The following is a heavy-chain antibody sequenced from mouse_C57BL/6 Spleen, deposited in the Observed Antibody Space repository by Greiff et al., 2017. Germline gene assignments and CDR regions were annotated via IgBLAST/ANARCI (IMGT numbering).Heavy chain of an antibody. V-gene: IGHV7-3*01. J-gene: IGHJ2*01. Sequence: EVMLVESGGGLVQPGGSLSLSCAASGFTFTDYYMSWVRQPPGKALEWLGFIRNKANGYTTEYSASVKGRFTISRDNSQSILYLQMNALRAEDSATYYCARSPNIYYFDYWGQGTTLTVSS. CDR3: ARSPNIYYFDY. CDR2: IRNKANGYTT. CDR1: GFTFTDYY.